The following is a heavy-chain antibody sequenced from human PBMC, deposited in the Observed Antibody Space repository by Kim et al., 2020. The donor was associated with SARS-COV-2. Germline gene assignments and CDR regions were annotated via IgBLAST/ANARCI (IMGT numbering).Heavy chain of an antibody. D-gene: IGHD3-9*01. J-gene: IGHJ4*02. CDR3: ARPDIRNDYFDY. CDR2: INPSGGST. CDR1: GYTFTSYY. V-gene: IGHV1-46*01. Sequence: ASVKVSCMASGYTFTSYYMHWVRQAPGQGLEWMGIINPSGGSTSYAQKFQGRVTMTRDTSTSTVYMELSSLRSEDTAVYYCARPDIRNDYFDYWGQGTLVTVSS.